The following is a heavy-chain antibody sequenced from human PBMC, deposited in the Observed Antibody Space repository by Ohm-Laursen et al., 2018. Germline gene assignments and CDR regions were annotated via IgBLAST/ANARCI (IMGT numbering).Heavy chain of an antibody. Sequence: ASVKVSCKVSGYTLTELSMHWVRQAPGKGLEWMGGFDPEDGETIYAQKFQGRVTMTEDTSTDTAYMELSSLRSEDTAVYYCATELYSSSPSSLYYFDYWGQGTLVTVSS. CDR3: ATELYSSSPSSLYYFDY. CDR2: FDPEDGET. J-gene: IGHJ4*02. D-gene: IGHD6-6*01. CDR1: GYTLTELS. V-gene: IGHV1-24*01.